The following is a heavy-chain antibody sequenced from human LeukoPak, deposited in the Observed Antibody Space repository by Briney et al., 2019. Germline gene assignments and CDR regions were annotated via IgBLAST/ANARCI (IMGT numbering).Heavy chain of an antibody. CDR1: GGSIISYY. J-gene: IGHJ5*02. V-gene: IGHV4-59*01. CDR3: ARGSGYSYGYDWFDP. Sequence: KPSETLSLSCTVSGGSIISYYWSWIRQPPGKGLKWIGYIYYSGSTNYNPSLKSRVTISVDTSKNQFSLQLTSVTAADTAVYYCARGSGYSYGYDWFDPWGQGNLVSVSS. D-gene: IGHD5-18*01. CDR2: IYYSGST.